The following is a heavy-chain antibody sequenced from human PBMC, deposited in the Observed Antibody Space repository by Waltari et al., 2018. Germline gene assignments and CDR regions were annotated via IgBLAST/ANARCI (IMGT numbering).Heavy chain of an antibody. Sequence: EVQLVQSGAEVKKPGESLKISCKGSGYSFTSYWSGWVRQMPGNGLEWRGIIYPGDSDTRYSPSFQGQVTISADKSISTAYLQWSSLKASDTAMYYCARLLGYCSGGSCRNWFDPWGQGTLVTVSS. CDR1: GYSFTSYW. CDR2: IYPGDSDT. CDR3: ARLLGYCSGGSCRNWFDP. J-gene: IGHJ5*02. D-gene: IGHD2-15*01. V-gene: IGHV5-51*03.